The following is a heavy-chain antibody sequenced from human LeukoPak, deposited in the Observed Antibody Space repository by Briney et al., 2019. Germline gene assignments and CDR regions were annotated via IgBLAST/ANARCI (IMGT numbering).Heavy chain of an antibody. CDR2: IYYSGST. J-gene: IGHJ3*02. CDR1: GRSISSYY. Sequence: SETLSLTCTVSGRSISSYYWSWIRQPPGKGLECIGYIYYSGSTNYNPSLKSRVTISADTSKNQFSLKLSSVTAADTAVYYCARGRAIVVVRTAAFDIWGQGTMVTVSS. V-gene: IGHV4-59*01. CDR3: ARGRAIVVVRTAAFDI. D-gene: IGHD3-22*01.